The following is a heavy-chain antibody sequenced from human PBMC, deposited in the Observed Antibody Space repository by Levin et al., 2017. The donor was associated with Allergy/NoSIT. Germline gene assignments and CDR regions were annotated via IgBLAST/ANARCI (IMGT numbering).Heavy chain of an antibody. J-gene: IGHJ4*02. CDR1: GGSIRSGGFY. CDR2: IYYSGGT. D-gene: IGHD4-17*01. Sequence: SQTLSLTCTVSGGSIRSGGFYWNWIRQHPGKGLEWIGYIYYSGGTFYNPSLKSRVTMSVDTSKNQFSLNLSSVTAADTAVYYCARETTVTPEYGYFDYWGQGTLVTVSS. CDR3: ARETTVTPEYGYFDY. V-gene: IGHV4-31*03.